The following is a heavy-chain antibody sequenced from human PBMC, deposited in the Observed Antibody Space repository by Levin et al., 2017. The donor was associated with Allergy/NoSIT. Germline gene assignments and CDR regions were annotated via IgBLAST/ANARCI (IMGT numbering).Heavy chain of an antibody. Sequence: LPFAASFFPFRRSEMNWVRQAPGKGLEWVSYISSSGSTIYYADSVKGRFTISRDNAKNSLYLQMNSLRAEDTAVYYCARDSVYCSSTSCSYDAFDIWGQGTMVTVSS. CDR2: ISSSGSTI. V-gene: IGHV3-48*03. J-gene: IGHJ3*02. D-gene: IGHD2-2*01. CDR1: FFPFRRSE. CDR3: ARDSVYCSSTSCSYDAFDI.